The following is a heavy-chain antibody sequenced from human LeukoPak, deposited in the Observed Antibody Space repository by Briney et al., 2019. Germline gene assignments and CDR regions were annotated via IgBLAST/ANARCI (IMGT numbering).Heavy chain of an antibody. D-gene: IGHD4-17*01. CDR3: ARQQNGDSFDY. V-gene: IGHV4-30-2*01. CDR1: GGSISSGGYY. Sequence: SETLSLTCTVSGGSISSGGYYWSWIRQPPGKGLEWIGYIYHSGSTYYNPSLKSRVTISVDRSKNQFSLKLSSVTAADTAVYYCARQQNGDSFDYWGQGTLVTVSS. J-gene: IGHJ4*02. CDR2: IYHSGST.